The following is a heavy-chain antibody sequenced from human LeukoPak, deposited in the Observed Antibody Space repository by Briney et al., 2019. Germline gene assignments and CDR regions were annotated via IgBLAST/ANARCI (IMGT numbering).Heavy chain of an antibody. CDR3: ARVVVAKTIVAHYYYYMDV. V-gene: IGHV4-39*07. D-gene: IGHD3-22*01. CDR2: IYYSGST. CDR1: GGSISSSSYY. Sequence: SETLSLTCTVSGGSISSSSYYWGWIRQPPGKGLEWIGSIYYSGSTYYNPSLKSRVTISVDTSKNQFSLKLSSVTAADTAVYYCARVVVAKTIVAHYYYYMDVWGKGTTVTVSS. J-gene: IGHJ6*03.